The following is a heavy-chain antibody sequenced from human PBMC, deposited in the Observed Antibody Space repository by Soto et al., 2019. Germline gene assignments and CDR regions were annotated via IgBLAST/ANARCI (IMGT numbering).Heavy chain of an antibody. Sequence: GVLSLSCAASGFSFDSYWMHWVRQAPGQGPMWVSRIDYDGTTTNYADSVKGRFTISRDNAKSTLYLQMNSLRPEDTAVYYCTRGPRASSGGTGAYWGKGTLVTVSS. CDR2: IDYDGTTT. CDR3: TRGPRASSGGTGAY. CDR1: GFSFDSYW. D-gene: IGHD2-2*01. J-gene: IGHJ1*01. V-gene: IGHV3-74*01.